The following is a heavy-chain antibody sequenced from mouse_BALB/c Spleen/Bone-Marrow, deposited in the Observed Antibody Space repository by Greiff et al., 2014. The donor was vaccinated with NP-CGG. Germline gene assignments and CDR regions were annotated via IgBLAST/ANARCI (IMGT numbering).Heavy chain of an antibody. J-gene: IGHJ3*01. D-gene: IGHD2-14*01. CDR1: GYTFTSYW. CDR2: IYPGNSDT. Sequence: EVQLQESGTVLARPGASVKMSCEASGYTFTSYWMHWVKQRPGQGLEWIGAIYPGNSDTSYNQKFKGKAKLTAVTSTSTAYMELSSLTNEDSAVYYCTRYYYRFSAWFAYWGQGTLVTVSA. CDR3: TRYYYRFSAWFAY. V-gene: IGHV1-5*01.